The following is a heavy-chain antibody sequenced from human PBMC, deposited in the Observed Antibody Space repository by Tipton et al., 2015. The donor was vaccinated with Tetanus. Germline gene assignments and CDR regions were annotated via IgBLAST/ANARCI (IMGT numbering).Heavy chain of an antibody. CDR3: ARRDCTGTICPPYYFDP. CDR2: INQDGSEK. V-gene: IGHV3-7*01. CDR1: GFGFRRYW. Sequence: SLRLSCAASGFGFRRYWMSWVRQAPGKGLEWVANINQDGSEKSYVDSVKGRFTVSRDNADSSLFLQLSSLRAEDSAVYYCARRDCTGTICPPYYFDPWGQGTLVTVSS. J-gene: IGHJ4*02. D-gene: IGHD2-8*02.